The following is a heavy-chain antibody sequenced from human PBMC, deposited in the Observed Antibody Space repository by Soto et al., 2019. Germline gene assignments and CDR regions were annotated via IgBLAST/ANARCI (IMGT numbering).Heavy chain of an antibody. CDR3: ARDFSGTMDY. V-gene: IGHV1-46*01. J-gene: IGHJ4*02. CDR2: IYPSGGST. Sequence: ASVKVSCKASGYTFTNYYMHWVRQAPGQGLEWMGIIYPSGGSTRNAQKFRGRVTMTRDTSTSTVYMELSSLRSEDTAVYYCARDFSGTMDYWGRGTLVTVSS. D-gene: IGHD1-7*01. CDR1: GYTFTNYY.